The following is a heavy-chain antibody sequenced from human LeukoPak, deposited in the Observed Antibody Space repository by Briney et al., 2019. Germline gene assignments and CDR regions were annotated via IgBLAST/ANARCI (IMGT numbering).Heavy chain of an antibody. J-gene: IGHJ4*02. D-gene: IGHD1-26*01. CDR2: ISSSSRTI. CDR3: ARASIVGVAFDY. V-gene: IGHV3-48*02. Sequence: QAGGSLRLSCAASGFTFSSCSMSWVRQAPGKGREWVSYISSSSRTIHYADSVKGRFTISRDNAKNSLYLQMNSLRDEDTAVYYCARASIVGVAFDYWGQGTLVAVSS. CDR1: GFTFSSCS.